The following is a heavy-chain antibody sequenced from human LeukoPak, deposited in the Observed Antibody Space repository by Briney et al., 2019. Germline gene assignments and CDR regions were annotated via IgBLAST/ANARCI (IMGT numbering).Heavy chain of an antibody. Sequence: GGSLRLSCVASGFTFSNYDMHWVRQGTGRGLEWVSGIGTGGDTHYPDSVKGRFTISREDAKNSLYLQMNSLRVGDTAMYYCARAARFYGSSGAHAFDIWGQGTMVTVS. V-gene: IGHV3-13*01. CDR1: GFTFSNYD. CDR3: ARAARFYGSSGAHAFDI. D-gene: IGHD3-22*01. CDR2: IGTGGDT. J-gene: IGHJ3*02.